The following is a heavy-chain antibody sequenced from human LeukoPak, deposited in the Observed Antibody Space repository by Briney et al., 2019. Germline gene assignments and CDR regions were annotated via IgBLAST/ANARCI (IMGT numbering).Heavy chain of an antibody. D-gene: IGHD6-13*01. J-gene: IGHJ4*02. CDR1: GFTFSSYA. V-gene: IGHV3-23*01. CDR2: ISLSGGAI. Sequence: PGGSLRLSCAASGFTFSSYAMNWVRQAPGKGLEWVSTISLSGGAIYYADSVKGRFTISRDNSRGTLYLQMNNLRAEDTAVYYCAKDKQQVLPTSFDFWGQGTLVTVSS. CDR3: AKDKQQVLPTSFDF.